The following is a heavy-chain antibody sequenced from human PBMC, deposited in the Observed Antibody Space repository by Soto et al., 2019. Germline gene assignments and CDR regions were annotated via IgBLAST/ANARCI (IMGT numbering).Heavy chain of an antibody. Sequence: EVQLVESGGGLVQPGGSLRLSCTASGFTFSDSWMTWVRQAPGKGLEWVARIKPDESEKKYADSVKGRFSISRDNAKNSMYLPMESLRGEDTAVYYCVRGGSNYASWGQGTLVTVSS. J-gene: IGHJ5*02. D-gene: IGHD4-4*01. CDR3: VRGGSNYAS. CDR1: GFTFSDSW. CDR2: IKPDESEK. V-gene: IGHV3-7*01.